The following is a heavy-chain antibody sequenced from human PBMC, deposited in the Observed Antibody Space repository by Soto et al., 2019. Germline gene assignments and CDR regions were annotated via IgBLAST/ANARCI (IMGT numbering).Heavy chain of an antibody. CDR2: IRGKANSYST. Sequence: PGGSLRLSCAASGFSFSDHYMDWVRQAPGKGLEWVGRIRGKANSYSTEYAPSVKGRFIISRDDSKNSLYLQMNSLKTEDTAVYYCDTIDLVEKFDPWGQGTLVTVSS. J-gene: IGHJ5*02. D-gene: IGHD1-26*01. V-gene: IGHV3-72*01. CDR1: GFSFSDHY. CDR3: DTIDLVEKFDP.